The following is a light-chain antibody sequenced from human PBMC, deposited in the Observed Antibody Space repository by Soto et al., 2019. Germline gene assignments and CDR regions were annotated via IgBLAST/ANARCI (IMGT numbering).Light chain of an antibody. J-gene: IGLJ1*01. CDR1: SSDVGGYNY. Sequence: QSVLTQPASVSGSPGQSITISCTGTSSDVGGYNYVSWYQQHPGKAPKLMIYDVSYRPSGVSDRFSVSKSGNTATLTISGLQSGDEADYYCDSYTSGSSDVFGTGTKLTVL. CDR3: DSYTSGSSDV. V-gene: IGLV2-14*01. CDR2: DVS.